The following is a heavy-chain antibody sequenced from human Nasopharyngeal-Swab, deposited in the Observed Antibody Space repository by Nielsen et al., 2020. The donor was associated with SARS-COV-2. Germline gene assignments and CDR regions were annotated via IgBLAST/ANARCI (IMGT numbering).Heavy chain of an antibody. D-gene: IGHD3-9*01. CDR2: IYYSGST. J-gene: IGHJ3*02. V-gene: IGHV4-59*08. Sequence: PGKGLEWIGYIYYSGSTNYNPSLKSRVTISVDTSKNQFSLKLSSVTAADTAVYYCAISYYDILTGYTDAFDIWGQGTMVTVSS. CDR3: AISYYDILTGYTDAFDI.